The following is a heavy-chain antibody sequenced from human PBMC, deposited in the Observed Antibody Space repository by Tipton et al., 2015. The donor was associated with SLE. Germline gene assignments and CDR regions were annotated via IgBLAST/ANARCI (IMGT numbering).Heavy chain of an antibody. CDR2: IYYSGST. J-gene: IGHJ4*02. V-gene: IGHV4-59*11. CDR1: AGSISSHY. CDR3: ARLGLGWSYFDH. Sequence: TLSLTCTVSAGSISSHYWSWIRQPPGKGLEWIGYIYYSGSTNYNPSLKSRVTISVDTSKNQFSLKLNSVTAADTAVYYCARLGLGWSYFDHWGQGSLVTVSS. D-gene: IGHD6-19*01.